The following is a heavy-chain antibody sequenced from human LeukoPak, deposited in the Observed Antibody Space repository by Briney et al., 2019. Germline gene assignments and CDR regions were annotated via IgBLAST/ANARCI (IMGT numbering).Heavy chain of an antibody. V-gene: IGHV4-59*01. D-gene: IGHD7-27*01. CDR3: ARVAKTTGGVYNWFDP. CDR2: IYYSGST. CDR1: AASIRSYV. J-gene: IGHJ5*02. Sequence: PSAPLILLCSVSAASIRSYVSTWVLPPPAECLDPHGNIYYSGSTNYNPSLKSRVTISVDTSKNQFSLKLSSVTAADTAVYYCARVAKTTGGVYNWFDPWGQGTLVTVSS.